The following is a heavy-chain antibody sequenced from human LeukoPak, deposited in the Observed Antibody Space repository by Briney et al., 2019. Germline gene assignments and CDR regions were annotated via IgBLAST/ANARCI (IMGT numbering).Heavy chain of an antibody. J-gene: IGHJ6*02. D-gene: IGHD6-13*01. CDR1: GYTFTSYY. Sequence: ASVKVSCKASGYTFTSYYMHWVRQAPGQGLEWMGIINPSGGSTSYAQKFQGRVTMTRDTSTSTVYMELSSLRSEDTAVYYCAREGIAAAGRKYYYYYYGMDVWGQGTTVTVSS. V-gene: IGHV1-46*01. CDR2: INPSGGST. CDR3: AREGIAAAGRKYYYYYYGMDV.